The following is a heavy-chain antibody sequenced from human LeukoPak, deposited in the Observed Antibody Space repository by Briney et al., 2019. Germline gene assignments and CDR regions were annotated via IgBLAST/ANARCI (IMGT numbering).Heavy chain of an antibody. CDR3: ARDSPSRDSSDYMDV. V-gene: IGHV3-30*15. J-gene: IGHJ6*03. Sequence: GGSLRLSCAASGFTFSSSSFHWVRQAPGKGLEWVALISYDGRNKWYADSVKGRFTISRDNSKNTLYLQMSSLRAEDTAVYYCARDSPSRDSSDYMDVWGKGTTVTVCS. CDR1: GFTFSSSS. D-gene: IGHD6-6*01. CDR2: ISYDGRNK.